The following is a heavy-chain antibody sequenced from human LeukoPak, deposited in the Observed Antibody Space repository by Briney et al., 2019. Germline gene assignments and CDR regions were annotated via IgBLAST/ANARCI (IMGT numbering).Heavy chain of an antibody. D-gene: IGHD1-26*01. CDR1: GGSISSSSYY. Sequence: PSETLSLTCTVSGGSISSSSYYWGWIRQPPGKGLEWNGSNYYRGSTYYTPSLKSRVTISVDTSKNQFSLKLSSVTAADTAVYYCARQARMVGATRNNYFDYWGQGTLVTVSS. CDR3: ARQARMVGATRNNYFDY. V-gene: IGHV4-39*01. CDR2: NYYRGST. J-gene: IGHJ4*02.